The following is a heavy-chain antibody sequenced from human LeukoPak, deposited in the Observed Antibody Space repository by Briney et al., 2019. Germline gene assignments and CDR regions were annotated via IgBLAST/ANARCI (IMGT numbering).Heavy chain of an antibody. CDR1: GGSITSSSYY. J-gene: IGHJ4*02. Sequence: PSETLSLTCTVSGGSITSSSYYWGWIRQPPGKGLEWVGSFYYSESTYYNPSLKSRVTISVDTSKNQFSLKLSSVTAADTAVYYCARLDTIFGVAKGFDYWGQGILVTVSS. CDR2: FYYSEST. CDR3: ARLDTIFGVAKGFDY. V-gene: IGHV4-39*07. D-gene: IGHD3-3*01.